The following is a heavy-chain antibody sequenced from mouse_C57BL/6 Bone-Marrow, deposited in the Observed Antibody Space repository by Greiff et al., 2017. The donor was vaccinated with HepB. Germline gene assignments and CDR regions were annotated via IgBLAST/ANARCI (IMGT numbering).Heavy chain of an antibody. V-gene: IGHV1-72*01. CDR2: IDPNSGGT. D-gene: IGHD1-1*01. CDR1: GYTFTSYW. Sequence: QVQLKQPGAELVKPGASVKLSCKASGYTFTSYWMHWVKQRPGRGLEWIGRIDPNSGGTKYNEKFKSKATLTVDKPSSTAYMQLSSLTSEDSAVYYCATTVVATYPYAMDYWGQGTSVTVSS. J-gene: IGHJ4*01. CDR3: ATTVVATYPYAMDY.